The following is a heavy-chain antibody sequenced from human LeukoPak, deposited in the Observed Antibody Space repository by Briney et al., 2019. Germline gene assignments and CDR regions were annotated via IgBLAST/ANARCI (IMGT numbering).Heavy chain of an antibody. J-gene: IGHJ4*02. CDR3: ARHEVVIKD. V-gene: IGHV4-39*01. D-gene: IGHD3-22*01. Sequence: SETLSLTCTVSGGSISSSSYYWGWIRQPPGKGLEWIGGIYYSGSTYYNPSLKSRVTISVDTSKNQFSLKLSSVTAADTAVYYRARHEVVIKDWGQGTLVTVSS. CDR1: GGSISSSSYY. CDR2: IYYSGST.